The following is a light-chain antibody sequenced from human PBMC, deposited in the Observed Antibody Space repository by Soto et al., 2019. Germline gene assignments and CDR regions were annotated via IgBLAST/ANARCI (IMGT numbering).Light chain of an antibody. CDR1: QTISSW. Sequence: DIQMTQSPSTLSGSVGDRVTITCRASQTISSWLAWYQQKPGKAPKLLIYAASSLQSGVPSRFSGSGSGTDFTLTISSLQPEDFATYYCQQSYSTLGLTFGGGTKVDIK. CDR3: QQSYSTLGLT. V-gene: IGKV1-39*01. J-gene: IGKJ4*01. CDR2: AAS.